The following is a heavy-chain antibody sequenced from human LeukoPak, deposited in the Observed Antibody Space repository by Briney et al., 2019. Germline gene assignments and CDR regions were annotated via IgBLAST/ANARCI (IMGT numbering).Heavy chain of an antibody. CDR1: GGSVSSGDYY. V-gene: IGHV4-30-4*01. J-gene: IGHJ2*01. Sequence: SETLSLTCTVSGGSVSSGDYYWSWIRQPPGKGLEWIGYIYYSGSTYYNPSLRSRVTISVDTSKNQFSLKLSSVTAADTAVYYCARVVVPPWYFDLWGRGTLVTVSS. D-gene: IGHD2-15*01. CDR3: ARVVVPPWYFDL. CDR2: IYYSGST.